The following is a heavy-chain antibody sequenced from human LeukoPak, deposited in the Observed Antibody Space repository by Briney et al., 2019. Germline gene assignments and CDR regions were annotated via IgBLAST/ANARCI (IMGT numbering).Heavy chain of an antibody. CDR3: ARWQLGVDY. CDR1: GGSISSGTDY. CDR2: ISYSGST. J-gene: IGHJ4*02. Sequence: PSETLSLTCTVSGGSISSGTDYWSWIRQHPGKGLEWIGYISYSGSTYYNPSLKTRLTISVDTSKNQFSLKLSSVTAADTAVYYCARWQLGVDYWGQGTLVTVSS. D-gene: IGHD7-27*01. V-gene: IGHV4-31*03.